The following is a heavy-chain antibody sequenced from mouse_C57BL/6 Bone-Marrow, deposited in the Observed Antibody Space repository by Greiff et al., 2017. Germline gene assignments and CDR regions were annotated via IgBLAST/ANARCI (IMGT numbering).Heavy chain of an antibody. Sequence: EVQRVESGGDLVKPGGSLKLSCAASGFTFSSYGMSWVRQTPDKRLDWVATISSGGSYTYYPDSVKGRFTISRDNAKNTLYLQMSSLKSEDTAMYYCARLAGYYAMDYWGQGTSVTVSS. CDR3: ARLAGYYAMDY. D-gene: IGHD3-3*01. V-gene: IGHV5-6*01. J-gene: IGHJ4*01. CDR1: GFTFSSYG. CDR2: ISSGGSYT.